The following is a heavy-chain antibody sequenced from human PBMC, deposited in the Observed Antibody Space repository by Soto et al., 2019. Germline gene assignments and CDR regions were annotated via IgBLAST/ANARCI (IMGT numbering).Heavy chain of an antibody. V-gene: IGHV5-51*01. J-gene: IGHJ4*02. CDR3: ARHSVHGDYYFDY. CDR1: GYSFTSYW. Sequence: PGESLKISCKGSGYSFTSYWIGWVRQMPGKGLEWXGXIXXXDXDXXXSXXXXGQVTISADKSISTAYLQWSSLKASDTAMYYCARHSVHGDYYFDYWGQGTLVTVSS. D-gene: IGHD4-17*01. CDR2: IXXXDXDX.